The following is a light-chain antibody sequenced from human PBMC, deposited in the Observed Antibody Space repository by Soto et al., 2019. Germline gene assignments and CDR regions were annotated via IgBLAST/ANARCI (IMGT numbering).Light chain of an antibody. CDR1: QGIGTS. CDR2: AAS. Sequence: DIQMTQSPSSVSASVGDRATISCRASQGIGTSIAWYQQKPGTAPKLLIYAASSLQSGVPSRFSGSGSGTYFTLTISSLEPEDFATYYCQQARSFSWTFGRGTNVEIK. J-gene: IGKJ3*01. V-gene: IGKV1-12*01. CDR3: QQARSFSWT.